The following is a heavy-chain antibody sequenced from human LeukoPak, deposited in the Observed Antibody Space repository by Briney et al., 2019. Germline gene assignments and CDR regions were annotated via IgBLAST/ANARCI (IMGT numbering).Heavy chain of an antibody. CDR3: ARDGLYCTNGVCSSDI. CDR1: GYTFTSYY. Sequence: GASVKVSCKASGYTFTSYYMHWVRQAPGQGLEWMGGIIPIFGTANYAQKFQGRVTMTRDTSTSTVYMELTSLRSEDTAVYYCARDGLYCTNGVCSSDIWGQGTLVTVSS. D-gene: IGHD2-8*01. CDR2: IIPIFGTA. J-gene: IGHJ3*02. V-gene: IGHV1-46*01.